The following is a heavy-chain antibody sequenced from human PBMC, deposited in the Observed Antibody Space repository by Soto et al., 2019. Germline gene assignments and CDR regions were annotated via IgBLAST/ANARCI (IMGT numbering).Heavy chain of an antibody. CDR3: AKPTLGGGYSFGPLLS. D-gene: IGHD5-18*01. CDR2: ISFDGNDK. J-gene: IGHJ5*02. V-gene: IGHV3-30*18. CDR1: GITFSSHG. Sequence: QVQLVESGGGVVQPGRSLRLSCAASGITFSSHGMHWVRQAPGKGLEWVAVISFDGNDKDYADSVKGRFTISRDNSKNTLYVQMNSLRPDDTAVYYCAKPTLGGGYSFGPLLSWGQGTLVTVSS.